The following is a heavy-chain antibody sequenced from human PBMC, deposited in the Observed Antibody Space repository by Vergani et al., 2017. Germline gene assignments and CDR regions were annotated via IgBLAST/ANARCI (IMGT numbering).Heavy chain of an antibody. CDR3: ARVRGYYYMDV. CDR2: ISSSGSTI. Sequence: EVQLVESGGGLVQPGRSLRLSCAASGFTFDDYAMHWVRQAPGKGLEWVSYISSSGSTIYYADSVKGRFTISRDNAKNSLYLQMNSLRAEDTAVYYCARVRGYYYMDVWGKGTTVTVSS. CDR1: GFTFDDYA. V-gene: IGHV3-48*03. J-gene: IGHJ6*03.